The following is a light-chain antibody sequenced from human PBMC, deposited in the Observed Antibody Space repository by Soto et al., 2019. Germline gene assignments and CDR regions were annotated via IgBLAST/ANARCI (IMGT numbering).Light chain of an antibody. Sequence: QSALTQPASVSGSPGQSIAISCTGTSTDVGGYNYVSWYQQHPGKAPKLMIYEVSNRPSGVSNRFSGAKSGNTASLTISGLHAEDEADYYCSSYTSGSTLVFGGGTKVTVL. CDR1: STDVGGYNY. J-gene: IGLJ3*02. CDR2: EVS. V-gene: IGLV2-14*01. CDR3: SSYTSGSTLV.